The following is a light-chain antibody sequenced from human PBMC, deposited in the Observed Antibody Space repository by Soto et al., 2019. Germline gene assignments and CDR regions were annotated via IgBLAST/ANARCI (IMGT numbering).Light chain of an antibody. V-gene: IGKV1-5*01. CDR3: QKYNSDSPGT. CDR2: DAS. J-gene: IGKJ1*01. Sequence: DIQMTQSPSTLSASVGDRVTITCRASQTISKWLAWYQQKPGKAPNLLIYDASSLESGVPSRFSGSGSGTEFSLTISSLQPDDFATYDCQKYNSDSPGTFGQGTKVEIK. CDR1: QTISKW.